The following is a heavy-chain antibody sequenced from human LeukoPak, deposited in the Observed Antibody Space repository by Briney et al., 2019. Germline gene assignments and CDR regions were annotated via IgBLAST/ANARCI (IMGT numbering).Heavy chain of an antibody. CDR1: GFTFSSYS. CDR3: ARSSGWYG. J-gene: IGHJ4*02. D-gene: IGHD6-19*01. V-gene: IGHV3-48*02. Sequence: PGGSLRLSCAASGFTFSSYSMNWVRQAPGKGLEWVSYISSSGSSIFYADSVKGRITISRDNGKNSLYLQMNSLRDDDTAVYYCARSSGWYGWGQGTLVTVSS. CDR2: ISSSGSSI.